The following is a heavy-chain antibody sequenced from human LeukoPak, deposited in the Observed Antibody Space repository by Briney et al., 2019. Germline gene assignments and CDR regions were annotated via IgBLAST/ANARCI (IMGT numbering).Heavy chain of an antibody. CDR3: ARGGSQLLYAGAFDI. CDR1: GFTFSSYS. CDR2: ISSSSSYI. D-gene: IGHD2-2*02. J-gene: IGHJ3*02. Sequence: GGSLRLSCAASGFTFSSYSMNWVRQAPGKGLEWVSSISSSSSYIYYADSVKGRFTISRDNAKNSLYLQMNSLRAEDTAVYYCARGGSQLLYAGAFDIWGQGTMVTVSS. V-gene: IGHV3-21*01.